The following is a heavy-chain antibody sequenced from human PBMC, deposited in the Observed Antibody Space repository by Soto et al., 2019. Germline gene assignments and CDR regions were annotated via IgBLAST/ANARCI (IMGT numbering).Heavy chain of an antibody. CDR1: GGSFSGYY. J-gene: IGHJ4*02. CDR2: INHSGST. V-gene: IGHV4-34*01. CDR3: ARQEYSGYDKLRY. Sequence: SETLSLTCAVDGGSFSGYYWSWIRQPPGKGLEWIGEINHSGSTYYNPSLKSRVTISVDTSKNQFSLKVSSVTAADTAVYYCARQEYSGYDKLRYWGQGTLVTVSS. D-gene: IGHD5-12*01.